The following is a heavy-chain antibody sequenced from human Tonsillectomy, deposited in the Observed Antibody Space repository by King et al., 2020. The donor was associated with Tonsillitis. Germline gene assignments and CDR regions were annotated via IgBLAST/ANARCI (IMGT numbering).Heavy chain of an antibody. V-gene: IGHV3-72*01. CDR2: TRNKANSYTT. Sequence: VQLVESGGGLVQPGGSLRLSCAASGFTFSDHYMDWVRQAPGKGLEWVGRTRNKANSYTTEYAASGKGRFTISRDDSKNSLYLQMNSLKTEDTAVYYCARGKITMVRGVIALYYFDYWGQGTLVTVSS. CDR1: GFTFSDHY. J-gene: IGHJ4*02. CDR3: ARGKITMVRGVIALYYFDY. D-gene: IGHD3-10*01.